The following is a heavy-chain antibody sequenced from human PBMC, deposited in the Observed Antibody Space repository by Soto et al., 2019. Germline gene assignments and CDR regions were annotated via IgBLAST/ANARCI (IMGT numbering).Heavy chain of an antibody. D-gene: IGHD6-13*01. Sequence: QVQLVESGGGVVQPGRSLRLSCAASGFTFSSYGMHWVRQAPGKGLEWVAVIWYDGSNKYYADSVKGRFTISRDNSKNTLYLQMSSLRAEDTAVYYCARAIAAAGADYYYYYYMEVWGKGTTVTVSS. J-gene: IGHJ6*03. CDR3: ARAIAAAGADYYYYYYMEV. CDR2: IWYDGSNK. CDR1: GFTFSSYG. V-gene: IGHV3-33*01.